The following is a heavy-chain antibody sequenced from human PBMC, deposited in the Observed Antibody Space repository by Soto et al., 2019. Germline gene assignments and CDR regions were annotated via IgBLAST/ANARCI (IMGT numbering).Heavy chain of an antibody. V-gene: IGHV3-33*01. Sequence: LRLSCAASGFSLRKYGMHWVRQAPGKGLEWVAVIWYDGSNKDYADSVKGRFTISRDNSKNTLRLQMHSLRAEDTAVYYCARDRVVVTATQDYYYGMDVWGQGTTVTVSS. CDR2: IWYDGSNK. J-gene: IGHJ6*02. CDR3: ARDRVVVTATQDYYYGMDV. D-gene: IGHD2-21*02. CDR1: GFSLRKYG.